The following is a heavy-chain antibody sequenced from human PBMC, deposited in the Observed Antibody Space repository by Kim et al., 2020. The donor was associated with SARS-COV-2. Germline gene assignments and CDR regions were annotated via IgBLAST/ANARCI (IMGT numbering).Heavy chain of an antibody. CDR3: ANERYYYDSSYYFDY. J-gene: IGHJ4*02. Sequence: GGSLRLSCAASGFTFSSYAMSWVRQAPGKGLEWVSAISGSGGSTYYADSVKGRFTISRDNSKNTLYLQMNSLRAEDTAVYYCANERYYYDSSYYFDYWGQGTLVTVSS. V-gene: IGHV3-23*01. CDR2: ISGSGGST. D-gene: IGHD3-22*01. CDR1: GFTFSSYA.